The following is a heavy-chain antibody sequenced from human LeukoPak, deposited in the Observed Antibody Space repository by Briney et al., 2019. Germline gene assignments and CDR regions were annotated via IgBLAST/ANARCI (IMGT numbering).Heavy chain of an antibody. Sequence: PSETLSLTCTVSGYSISSGYYWGWIRQPPGKGLEWIGSIYHSGSTYYNPSLKSRVTISVDTSKNQFSLKLSSVTAADTAVYYCARGASSGYYPYFFDYWGQGTLVTVSS. CDR2: IYHSGST. D-gene: IGHD3-22*01. CDR1: GYSISSGYY. J-gene: IGHJ4*02. CDR3: ARGASSGYYPYFFDY. V-gene: IGHV4-38-2*02.